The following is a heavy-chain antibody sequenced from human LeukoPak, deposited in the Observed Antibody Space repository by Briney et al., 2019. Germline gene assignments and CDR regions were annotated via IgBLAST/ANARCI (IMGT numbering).Heavy chain of an antibody. CDR2: INHSGST. CDR1: GGSFSGYY. Sequence: SETLSLICAVYGGSFSGYYWSWIRQPPGKGLEWIGEINHSGSTNYNPSLKSRVTMSVDTSKNQFSLKLSSVTAADTAVYYCARVSRDAFDIWGQGTMVTVSS. J-gene: IGHJ3*02. CDR3: ARVSRDAFDI. V-gene: IGHV4-34*01.